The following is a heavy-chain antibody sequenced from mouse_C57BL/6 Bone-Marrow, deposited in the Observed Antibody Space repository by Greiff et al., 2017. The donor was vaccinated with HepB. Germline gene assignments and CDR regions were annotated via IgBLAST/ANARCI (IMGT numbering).Heavy chain of an antibody. CDR3: ARSLNITTVVATRGLAY. CDR2: IGPGSGST. Sequence: QVQLQQSGAELVKPGASVKISCKASGYTFTDYYINWVKQRPGQGLEWIGKIGPGSGSTYYNEKFKGKATLTADKSSSTAYMQLSSLTSEDSAVYFCARSLNITTVVATRGLAYWGQGTTLTVSS. CDR1: GYTFTDYY. D-gene: IGHD1-1*01. V-gene: IGHV1-77*01. J-gene: IGHJ2*01.